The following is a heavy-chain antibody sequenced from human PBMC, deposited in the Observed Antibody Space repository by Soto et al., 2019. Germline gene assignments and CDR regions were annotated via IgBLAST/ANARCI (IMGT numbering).Heavy chain of an antibody. D-gene: IGHD2-21*01. V-gene: IGHV3-30*18. J-gene: IGHJ5*02. CDR3: AKGAYSGNWYED. Sequence: QVQLVESGGGVVQPGRSLRLSCAASGFTFSTYGMHWVRQAPGKGLEWVAVISYDGNNKYYADSVKGRFTISRDNSKNTLYLQMNSLRAEDTAVYYCAKGAYSGNWYEDWGQGTLATVSS. CDR1: GFTFSTYG. CDR2: ISYDGNNK.